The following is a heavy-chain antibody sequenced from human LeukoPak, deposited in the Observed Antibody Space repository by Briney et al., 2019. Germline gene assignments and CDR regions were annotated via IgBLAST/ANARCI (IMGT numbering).Heavy chain of an antibody. J-gene: IGHJ4*02. D-gene: IGHD3-9*01. V-gene: IGHV4-31*03. CDR2: IHYSGST. Sequence: SQTLSLTCTVSGGSISSGGYYWNWIRQHPGKGLEWIGYIHYSGSTYYNPSLKSRVTISMDTSKNQFSLKLTSVTAADTAVYYCARAHYDILTGYPLDYWGQGTLVTVSS. CDR1: GGSISSGGYY. CDR3: ARAHYDILTGYPLDY.